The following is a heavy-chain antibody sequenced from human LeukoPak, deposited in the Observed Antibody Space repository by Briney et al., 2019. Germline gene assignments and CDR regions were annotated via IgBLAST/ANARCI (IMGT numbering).Heavy chain of an antibody. J-gene: IGHJ4*02. Sequence: SETLSLTCTVSGGSISSSSYYWGWIRQPPGKGLEWIGSIYYSGSAYYNPSLKSRVTISVDTSKNQFSLKLSSVTAADTAVYYCARRQVLKRGVDYWGQGTLVTVSS. CDR1: GGSISSSSYY. D-gene: IGHD1-26*01. V-gene: IGHV4-39*01. CDR2: IYYSGSA. CDR3: ARRQVLKRGVDY.